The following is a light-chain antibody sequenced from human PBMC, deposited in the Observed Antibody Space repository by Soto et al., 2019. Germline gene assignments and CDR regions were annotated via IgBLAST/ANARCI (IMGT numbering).Light chain of an antibody. CDR2: DVS. J-gene: IGLJ3*02. CDR1: SMDVGGHNY. V-gene: IGLV2-11*01. Sequence: QSVLTQPRSVSGSPGQSVTISSTGTSMDVGGHNYVSWYQQHPDKAPKLIIYDVSKRPSGVPDRFSASKSGSTASLTISGLQAEDESDYYCCSYAGTYTWVFGGGTKLTVL. CDR3: CSYAGTYTWV.